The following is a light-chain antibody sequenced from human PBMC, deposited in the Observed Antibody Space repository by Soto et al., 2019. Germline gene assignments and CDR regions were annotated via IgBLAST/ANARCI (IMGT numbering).Light chain of an antibody. CDR1: SSDVGGYNY. CDR2: EVS. V-gene: IGLV2-14*01. Sequence: HSVLTQPASVSGSPGQSITISCTGTSSDVGGYNYVSWFQQHPGKAPKLKIYEVSNRPSGVSNRFSGSKSGNTASLTISELQAEDEADYYCTSFTTISTWVFGGGTKVTVL. J-gene: IGLJ3*02. CDR3: TSFTTISTWV.